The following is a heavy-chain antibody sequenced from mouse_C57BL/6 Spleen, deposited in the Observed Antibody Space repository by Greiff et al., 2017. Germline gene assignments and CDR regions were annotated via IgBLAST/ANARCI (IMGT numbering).Heavy chain of an antibody. Sequence: VQLQQPGPELVKPGASVKISCKASGYSFTDYNMNWVKQSTGQSLEWIGVINPNNGTTSYNQKFKGKATLTVDQSSGTAYMQLNSLTSEDSAVYYCARRGIPPCYYAMGCWGPGASVTVSS. D-gene: IGHD5-1-1*01. CDR2: INPNNGTT. CDR1: GYSFTDYN. CDR3: ARRGIPPCYYAMGC. J-gene: IGHJ4*01. V-gene: IGHV1-39*01.